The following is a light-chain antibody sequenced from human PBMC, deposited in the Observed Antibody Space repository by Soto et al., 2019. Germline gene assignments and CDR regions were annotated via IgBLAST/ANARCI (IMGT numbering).Light chain of an antibody. CDR2: GAS. CDR1: QSVSSSY. Sequence: EIVLTQSPGTLSLSPGERATLSCRASQSVSSSYLVWYQQKRGQALRLLIYGASSRATGIPDRFSGSGSGTDFALTISRLEPEDFVVYYCQQYSSSPYTFGQGTKLEI. CDR3: QQYSSSPYT. V-gene: IGKV3-20*01. J-gene: IGKJ2*01.